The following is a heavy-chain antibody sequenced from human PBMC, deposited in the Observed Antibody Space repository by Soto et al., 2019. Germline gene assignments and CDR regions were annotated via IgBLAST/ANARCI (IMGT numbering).Heavy chain of an antibody. Sequence: QVQLVESGGGVVQPGRSLRLSCAASGFTFSSYAMHWVRQAPGKGLEWVAVISYDGSNKYYADSVKGRFTISRDNSKNTLYLQMNSLRAEDTAVYYCVRDEIRFSWAYGMDVWGQGTTVTVSS. J-gene: IGHJ6*02. CDR3: VRDEIRFSWAYGMDV. CDR2: ISYDGSNK. V-gene: IGHV3-30-3*01. CDR1: GFTFSSYA. D-gene: IGHD3-3*01.